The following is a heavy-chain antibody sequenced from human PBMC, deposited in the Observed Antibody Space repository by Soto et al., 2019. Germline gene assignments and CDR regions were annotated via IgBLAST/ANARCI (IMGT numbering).Heavy chain of an antibody. CDR2: ISGSGGST. V-gene: IGHV3-23*01. D-gene: IGHD3-22*01. J-gene: IGHJ5*02. CDR1: GFTFSSYA. CDR3: AKETNTKYYYDSSGYFGPPT. Sequence: GGSLRLSCAASGFTFSSYAMSWVRQAPGKGLEWVSAISGSGGSTCYADSVKGRFTISRDNSKNTLYLQMNSLRAEDTAVYYCAKETNTKYYYDSSGYFGPPTWGQGTLVTVSS.